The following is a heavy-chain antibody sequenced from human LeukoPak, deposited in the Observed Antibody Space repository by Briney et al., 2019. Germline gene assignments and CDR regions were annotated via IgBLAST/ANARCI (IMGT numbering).Heavy chain of an antibody. Sequence: GGSLRLSCAASGFTFSSYSMNWVRQAPGKGLEWVSSISSSSGYIYYADSVKGRFTISRDNAKNSLYLQMNSLRAEDTAVYYCARSVVVPAATQGYYYYMDVWGKGTTVTVSS. V-gene: IGHV3-21*03. J-gene: IGHJ6*03. CDR1: GFTFSSYS. D-gene: IGHD2-2*01. CDR2: ISSSSGYI. CDR3: ARSVVVPAATQGYYYYMDV.